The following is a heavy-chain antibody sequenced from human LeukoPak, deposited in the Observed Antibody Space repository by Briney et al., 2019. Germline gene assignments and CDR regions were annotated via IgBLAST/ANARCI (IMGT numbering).Heavy chain of an antibody. V-gene: IGHV4-59*08. CDR2: IYYSGST. CDR1: GGSISSYY. J-gene: IGHJ6*02. D-gene: IGHD3-10*01. Sequence: SETLSLTCTVSGGSISSYYWSWIRQPPGKGLEWIGYIYYSGSTNYNPSLKRRVTISVDTSKNQFSLKLSSVTAADTAVYYCARHALVRGVMVGYYYYGMDVWGQGTTVTVSS. CDR3: ARHALVRGVMVGYYYYGMDV.